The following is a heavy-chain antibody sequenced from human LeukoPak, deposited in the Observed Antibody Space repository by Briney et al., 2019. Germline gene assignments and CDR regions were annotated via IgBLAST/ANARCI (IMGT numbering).Heavy chain of an antibody. CDR1: GGSISSYY. J-gene: IGHJ4*02. CDR2: IYSSGST. CDR3: ARISLTGYAPISGYFDY. D-gene: IGHD3-9*01. Sequence: SSETLSLTCTVSGGSISSYYWSWIRQPAGKGLEWIGSIYSSGSTYYNPSLKSRVTISINTSKNQFSLKLNSVTAADTAVYYCARISLTGYAPISGYFDYWGQGTLVTVSS. V-gene: IGHV4-4*07.